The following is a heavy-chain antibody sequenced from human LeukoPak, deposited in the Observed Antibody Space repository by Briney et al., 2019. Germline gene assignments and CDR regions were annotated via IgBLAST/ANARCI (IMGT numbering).Heavy chain of an antibody. CDR3: AASITIFGVVTHISWWAAFDI. V-gene: IGHV4-39*07. J-gene: IGHJ3*02. CDR2: IYYSGST. D-gene: IGHD3-3*01. Sequence: SETLSLTCTVSGGSISSSSYYWGWIRQPPGKGLEWIGSIYYSGSTYYNPSLKSRVTISVDTSKNQFSLKLSSVTAADTAVYYCAASITIFGVVTHISWWAAFDIWGQGTMVTVSS. CDR1: GGSISSSSYY.